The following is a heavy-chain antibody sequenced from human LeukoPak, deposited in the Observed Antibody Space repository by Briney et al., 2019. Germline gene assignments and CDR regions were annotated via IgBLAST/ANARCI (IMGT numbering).Heavy chain of an antibody. D-gene: IGHD6-13*01. CDR3: ARLPISWYSPFDI. Sequence: LGESLKISCKGSGYSFTSYWIGWVRQMPGKGLEWMGIIYPSDSDTRYSPSFQGQVTISADRSISTAYLQWSSLKASDTAMYYCARLPISWYSPFDIWGQGTMVTVSS. CDR2: IYPSDSDT. CDR1: GYSFTSYW. J-gene: IGHJ3*02. V-gene: IGHV5-51*01.